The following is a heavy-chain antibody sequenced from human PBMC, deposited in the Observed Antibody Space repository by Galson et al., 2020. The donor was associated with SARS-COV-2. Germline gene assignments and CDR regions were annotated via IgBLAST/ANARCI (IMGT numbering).Heavy chain of an antibody. CDR3: ARARVVLPAARNWFDP. CDR2: IYYSGST. V-gene: IGHV4-31*02. Sequence: SQTLSLTCTVSGGSISSGGYYWSWIRQHPGKGLEWIGYIYYSGSTYYNPSLKSRVTISVDTSKNQFSLKLSSVTAADTAVYYCARARVVLPAARNWFDPWGQGTLVTVSS. J-gene: IGHJ5*02. CDR1: GGSISSGGYY. D-gene: IGHD2-2*01.